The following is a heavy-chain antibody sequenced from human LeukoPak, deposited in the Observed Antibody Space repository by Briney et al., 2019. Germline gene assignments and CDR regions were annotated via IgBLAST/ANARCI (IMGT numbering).Heavy chain of an antibody. V-gene: IGHV3-30*04. CDR2: ISYDGSNK. CDR3: ARRLDC. J-gene: IGHJ4*02. Sequence: GGSLRLSCAASGFTFSSYAMHWVRQAPGKGLEWVAVISYDGSNKYYADSVKGRFTISRDNAKNSLYLQMSSLRAEDTAVYYCARRLDCWGQGTLVTVSS. CDR1: GFTFSSYA.